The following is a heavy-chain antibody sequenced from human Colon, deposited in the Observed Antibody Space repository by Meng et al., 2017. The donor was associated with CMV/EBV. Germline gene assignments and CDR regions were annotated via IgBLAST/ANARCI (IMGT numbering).Heavy chain of an antibody. V-gene: IGHV3-74*01. CDR3: ARETSVGFDY. J-gene: IGHJ4*02. CDR1: GFTFSYYW. D-gene: IGHD2-2*01. CDR2: IVSGGGDP. Sequence: GESLKISCAASGFTFSYYWMHWVRQAPGKGLVWVSRIVSGGGDPRYADSMEGRFTISRDNTKNILYLEIKSLRTEDTAMYYCARETSVGFDYWGRGTLVTVSS.